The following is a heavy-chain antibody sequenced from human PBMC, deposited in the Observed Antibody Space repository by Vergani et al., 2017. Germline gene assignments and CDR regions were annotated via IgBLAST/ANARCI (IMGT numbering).Heavy chain of an antibody. CDR2: ISSSSSYI. V-gene: IGHV3-21*01. J-gene: IGHJ6*02. CDR1: GFTFSSYS. Sequence: EVQLVESGGGLVKPGGSLRLSCAASGFTFSSYSMNWVRKAPGKGLEWVSSISSSSSYIYYADSLKGGFTISRDNAKNSLYLQMNSLRAEHTAVYYCARLGSVDIVATITFYYYGMDVWGQGTTVTVSS. D-gene: IGHD5-12*01. CDR3: ARLGSVDIVATITFYYYGMDV.